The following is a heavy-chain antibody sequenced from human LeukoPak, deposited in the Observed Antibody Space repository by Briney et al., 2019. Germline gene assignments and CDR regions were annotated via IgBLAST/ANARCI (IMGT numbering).Heavy chain of an antibody. Sequence: SETLSLTCTVSGGSISSGDYYWSWIRRPPGEGLEWIGYIYYSGSTYYNPSLKSRVTISVDTSKNQFSLKLSSVTAADTAVYYCARERGDYSDYWGQGTLVTVSS. J-gene: IGHJ4*02. V-gene: IGHV4-30-4*08. CDR2: IYYSGST. CDR1: GGSISSGDYY. CDR3: ARERGDYSDY. D-gene: IGHD3-16*01.